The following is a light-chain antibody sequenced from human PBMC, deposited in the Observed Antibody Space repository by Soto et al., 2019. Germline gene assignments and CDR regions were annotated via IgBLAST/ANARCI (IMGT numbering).Light chain of an antibody. CDR3: QQYGSSTLT. CDR1: QSVSSRY. V-gene: IGKV3-20*01. J-gene: IGKJ4*01. Sequence: VMTQSPVTLSVSPGERATLSCRASQSVSSRYLAWYQQKPGQAPRXVIYGASSRATGIPERFSGRGSGTDCTRTISRLEPEDVEVYYCQQYGSSTLTFGGGTKVDIK. CDR2: GAS.